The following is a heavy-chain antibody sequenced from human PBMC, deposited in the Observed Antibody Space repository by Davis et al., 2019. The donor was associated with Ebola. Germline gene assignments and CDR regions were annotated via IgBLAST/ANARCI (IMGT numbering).Heavy chain of an antibody. CDR1: GGSVSSGSYY. CDR2: IYYSGST. D-gene: IGHD3-10*01. V-gene: IGHV4-61*01. J-gene: IGHJ4*02. CDR3: ARLPGAGGFDY. Sequence: GSLRLSCTVSGGSVSSGSYYWSWIRQPPGKGLEWIGYIYYSGSTNYNPSLKSRVTISVDTSKNQFSLKLSSVTAADTAVYYCARLPGAGGFDYWGQGTLVTVSS.